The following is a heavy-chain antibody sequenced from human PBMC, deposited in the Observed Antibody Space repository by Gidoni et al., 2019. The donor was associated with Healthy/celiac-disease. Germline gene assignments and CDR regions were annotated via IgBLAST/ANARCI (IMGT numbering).Heavy chain of an antibody. J-gene: IGHJ4*02. CDR2: IRSQANRYAT. V-gene: IGHV3-73*01. Sequence: ELQLVASGGGLVQTGGSLNLSCAASGFTCIGSAMHWVRQASGKGLEWVGRIRSQANRYATAYAASVKGRFTISRDDSKNTAYLQMNSLKTEDTAVYYCTTRDGYNPTRYWGQGTLVTVSS. CDR1: GFTCIGSA. D-gene: IGHD5-12*01. CDR3: TTRDGYNPTRY.